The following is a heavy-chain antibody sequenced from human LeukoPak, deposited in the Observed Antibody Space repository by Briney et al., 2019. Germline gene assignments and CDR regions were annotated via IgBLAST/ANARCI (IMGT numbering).Heavy chain of an antibody. CDR2: IYYGGST. J-gene: IGHJ4*02. V-gene: IGHV4-61*08. CDR1: GGSVTSSDSY. CDR3: ARAYFETSGYYTHFGS. Sequence: PSETLSLTCSVSGGSVTSSDSYWSWIRQRPGKGLAWIVSIYYGGSTNYNPSLKSRVTISVDTSKNQFSLRLSSVTAADTAVYYCARAYFETSGYYTHFGSWGQGTLVTVSS. D-gene: IGHD3-22*01.